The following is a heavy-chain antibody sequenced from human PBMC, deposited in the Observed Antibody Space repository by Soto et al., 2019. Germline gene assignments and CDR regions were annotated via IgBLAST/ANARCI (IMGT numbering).Heavy chain of an antibody. D-gene: IGHD3-16*01. CDR3: ARDPVGLDYDYVWGSYSH. CDR1: GYTFTSYG. V-gene: IGHV1-18*01. CDR2: ISAYNGNT. J-gene: IGHJ4*02. Sequence: ASVKVSCKASGYTFTSYGISWVRQAPGQGLEWMGWISAYNGNTNYAQKLQGRVTMTTDTSTSTAYMELRSLRSDDTAVYYCARDPVGLDYDYVWGSYSHWGQGTLVTVSS.